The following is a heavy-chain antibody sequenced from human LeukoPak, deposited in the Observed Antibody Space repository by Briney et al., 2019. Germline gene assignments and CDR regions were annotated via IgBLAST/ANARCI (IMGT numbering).Heavy chain of an antibody. D-gene: IGHD1-26*01. V-gene: IGHV5-51*01. J-gene: IGHJ4*02. CDR2: IYPSDSET. CDR3: ARSVGATPLDY. CDR1: GYSFTSYW. Sequence: GESLKISCKGSGYSFTSYWIAWVRQMPGKGLEWMGTIYPSDSETTYSPSFQGQVTISADKSISTAYLQWSSLTASDTAMYYCARSVGATPLDYWGQGTPVTVSS.